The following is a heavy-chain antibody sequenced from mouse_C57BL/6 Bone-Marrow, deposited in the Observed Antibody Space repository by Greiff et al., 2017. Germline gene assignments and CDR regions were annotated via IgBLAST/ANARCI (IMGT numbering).Heavy chain of an antibody. V-gene: IGHV14-4*01. CDR1: GFNIKDDY. CDR3: SERAPPLTVEDY. Sequence: EVQLQQSGAELVRPGASVKLSCTASGFNIKDDYMHWVKQRPEQGLEWIGWIDPENGDTEYASKFQGKATITADTSSNTAYLQLSSLTSEDTAVYYCSERAPPLTVEDYWGQGTTLTVSS. CDR2: IDPENGDT. D-gene: IGHD1-1*01. J-gene: IGHJ2*01.